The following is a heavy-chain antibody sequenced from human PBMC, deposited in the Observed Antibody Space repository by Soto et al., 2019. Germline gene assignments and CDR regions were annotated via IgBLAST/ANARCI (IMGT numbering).Heavy chain of an antibody. CDR3: ARDPTTATDAFDI. J-gene: IGHJ3*02. CDR1: GFTVSSNY. D-gene: IGHD4-17*01. V-gene: IGHV3-66*01. Sequence: LRLSCAASGFTVSSNYMSWVRQAPGKGLEWVSVIYSGGSTYYADSVKGRFTISRDNSKNTLYLQMNSLRAEDTAVYYCARDPTTATDAFDIWGQGTMVTVSS. CDR2: IYSGGST.